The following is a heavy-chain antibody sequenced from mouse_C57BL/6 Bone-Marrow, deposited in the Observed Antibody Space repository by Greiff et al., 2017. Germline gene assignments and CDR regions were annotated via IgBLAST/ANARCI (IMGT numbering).Heavy chain of an antibody. D-gene: IGHD2-1*01. CDR3: ARLYYCNGDY. CDR1: GFTFSSYG. Sequence: EVPLVESGGDLVKPGGSLQLSCAASGFTFSSYGLSLVRQTPDKRLEWVATISSGGSYTYYPESVKGRFTSSRDNAKNTLYLQMSSLKSEDTAMYYCARLYYCNGDYWGQGTTLTVSS. CDR2: ISSGGSYT. J-gene: IGHJ2*01. V-gene: IGHV5-6*01.